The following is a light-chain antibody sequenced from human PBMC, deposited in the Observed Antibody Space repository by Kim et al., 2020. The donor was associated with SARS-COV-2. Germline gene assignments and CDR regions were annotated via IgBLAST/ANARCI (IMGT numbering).Light chain of an antibody. CDR2: WAS. J-gene: IGKJ1*01. Sequence: RPTINCQSGQNVLYSSNNKNYLAWYQQKPGQPPKLLIYWASTRESGVPDRFSGSGSGTDFTLTISSLQAEDVAVYYCQQYYSSRTFGQGTKVDIK. CDR1: QNVLYSSNNKNY. CDR3: QQYYSSRT. V-gene: IGKV4-1*01.